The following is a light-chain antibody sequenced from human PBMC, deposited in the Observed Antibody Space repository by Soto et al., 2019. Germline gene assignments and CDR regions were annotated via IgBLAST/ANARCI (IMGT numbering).Light chain of an antibody. Sequence: DIQMTQSPSTLSASVGDRVTITCRASQYIHNYLAWYQQKPGEAPKLLIYEAANLESGVPSRFSGSGTGTEVTLPSSSLQPDDFGTYYCQQSNNYPWTFGQGTRVEI. V-gene: IGKV1-5*03. CDR1: QYIHNY. CDR2: EAA. J-gene: IGKJ1*01. CDR3: QQSNNYPWT.